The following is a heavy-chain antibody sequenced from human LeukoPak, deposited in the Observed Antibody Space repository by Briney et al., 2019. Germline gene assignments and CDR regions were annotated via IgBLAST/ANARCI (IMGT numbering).Heavy chain of an antibody. CDR1: GGSISSDAYF. CDR2: IYYSGST. D-gene: IGHD6-6*01. V-gene: IGHV4-31*03. Sequence: SETLSLTRTVSGGSISSDAYFWRWIRQHPGKGLEWIGYIYYSGSTYYNPSLKSRVTISVDTSKNQFSLKLSSVTAADTAVYYCARTSIATRHFDYWGQGTPVTVSS. CDR3: ARTSIATRHFDY. J-gene: IGHJ4*02.